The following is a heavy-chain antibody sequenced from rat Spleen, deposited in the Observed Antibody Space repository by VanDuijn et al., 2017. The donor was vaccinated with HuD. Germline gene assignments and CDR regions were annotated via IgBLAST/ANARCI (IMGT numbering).Heavy chain of an antibody. Sequence: EVQLVESGGGLVQSGRSLKLSCAASGFTFSNYGMACVRQAPTKGLEWIATISHDGSSTYYRDSVKGRFTISRDNVKSSLYMQMDSLRSEDTATYYCTRADHIMGIGDAWGQGTSVTVSS. V-gene: IGHV5-29*01. CDR1: GFTFSNYG. CDR3: TRADHIMGIGDA. D-gene: IGHD1-7*01. J-gene: IGHJ4*01. CDR2: ISHDGSST.